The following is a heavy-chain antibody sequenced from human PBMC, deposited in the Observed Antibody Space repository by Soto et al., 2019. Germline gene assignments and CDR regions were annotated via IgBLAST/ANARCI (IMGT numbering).Heavy chain of an antibody. D-gene: IGHD3-9*01. CDR2: IYYSGST. Sequence: SETLSLTCTVSGGSISSYYWSWIRQPPGKGLEWIGYIYYSGSTNYNPSLKSRVTISVDTSKNQFSLKLSSVTAADTAVYYCARSENFDCLQSFVYWGQGTLVTGSS. V-gene: IGHV4-59*08. J-gene: IGHJ4*02. CDR3: ARSENFDCLQSFVY. CDR1: GGSISSYY.